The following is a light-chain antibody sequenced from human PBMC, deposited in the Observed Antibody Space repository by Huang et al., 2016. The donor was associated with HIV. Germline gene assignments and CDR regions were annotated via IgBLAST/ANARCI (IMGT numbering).Light chain of an antibody. J-gene: IGKJ2*03. V-gene: IGKV1-NL1*01. CDR2: AAS. Sequence: DMQMTQSPSSLSASVGDTVTITCRASQAISNSVAWYQQRPGKAPKLLLFAASRLEDGVPSRFSGSGSGTDYTLTISSLQPEDFATYYCQQYHSTPRYSFGQGTKLEIK. CDR1: QAISNS. CDR3: QQYHSTPRYS.